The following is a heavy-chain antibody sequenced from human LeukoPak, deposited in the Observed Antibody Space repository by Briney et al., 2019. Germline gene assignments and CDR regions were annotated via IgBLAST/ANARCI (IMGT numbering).Heavy chain of an antibody. J-gene: IGHJ4*02. V-gene: IGHV4-34*01. Sequence: SETLSLTCAVYGGSFSGYYWSWIRQPPGKGLEWIGEINHSGNTNYNPSLKSRVTTSVDTSKNQFSLKLSSVTAADTAVYYCARARSWYGRFDYWGQGTLVTVSS. D-gene: IGHD6-13*01. CDR3: ARARSWYGRFDY. CDR1: GGSFSGYY. CDR2: INHSGNT.